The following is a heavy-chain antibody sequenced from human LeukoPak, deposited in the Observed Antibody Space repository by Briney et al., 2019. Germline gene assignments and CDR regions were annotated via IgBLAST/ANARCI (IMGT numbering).Heavy chain of an antibody. J-gene: IGHJ5*02. CDR2: IYYSGST. Sequence: SQTRSLTCTVSGGSISSGDYYWSWTRQPPGEGLEWIGYIYYSGSTYYNPSLKSRVTISVDRSKNQFSLKLSSVTAADTAVYYCARAGIVVATPNWFDPWGQGTLVTVSS. CDR1: GGSISSGDYY. D-gene: IGHD3-22*01. V-gene: IGHV4-30-4*01. CDR3: ARAGIVVATPNWFDP.